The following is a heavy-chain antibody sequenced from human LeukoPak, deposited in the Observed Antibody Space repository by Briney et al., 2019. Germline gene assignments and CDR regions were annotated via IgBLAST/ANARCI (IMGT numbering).Heavy chain of an antibody. CDR1: GFTFSSYA. Sequence: GGSLRLSCAASGFTFSSYAMSWVRQAPGKGLEWVSAISGSGGSTYYADSVKGRFTISRDNSKNTLYLQMNSLRAEDTAVYYCARAWDSSGYYYDFDYWGQGTLVTVSS. J-gene: IGHJ4*02. V-gene: IGHV3-23*01. CDR3: ARAWDSSGYYYDFDY. D-gene: IGHD3-22*01. CDR2: ISGSGGST.